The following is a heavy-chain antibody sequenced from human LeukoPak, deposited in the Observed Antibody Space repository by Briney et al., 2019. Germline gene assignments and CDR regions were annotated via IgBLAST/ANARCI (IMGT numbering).Heavy chain of an antibody. CDR3: ARDVLYDSSGYYSDY. Sequence: GGSLRLSCAASGFTFDEYGMSWVRQAPGKGLEWVSGINWNGGSTGCADSVKGRFTISRDNTKKSLYLQMNSLRAEDTALYYCARDVLYDSSGYYSDYWGQGTLVTVSS. V-gene: IGHV3-20*04. J-gene: IGHJ4*02. D-gene: IGHD3-22*01. CDR1: GFTFDEYG. CDR2: INWNGGST.